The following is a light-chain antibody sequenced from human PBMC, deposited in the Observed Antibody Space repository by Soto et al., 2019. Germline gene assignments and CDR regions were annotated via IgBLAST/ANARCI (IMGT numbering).Light chain of an antibody. Sequence: EIVMTQSPATLSVSPRERATLSSRASQSVAGNLAWYQQTPGQAPRRLIYGAYTRATGIPARFSGSGSGTEFTLTSSSLKSEDFGVYYWQQYNNWPLTFGGGTKVEIQ. CDR2: GAY. V-gene: IGKV3-15*01. CDR3: QQYNNWPLT. J-gene: IGKJ4*01. CDR1: QSVAGN.